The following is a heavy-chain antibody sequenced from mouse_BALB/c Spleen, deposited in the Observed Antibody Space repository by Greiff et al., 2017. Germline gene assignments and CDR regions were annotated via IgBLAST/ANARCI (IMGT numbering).Heavy chain of an antibody. CDR1: GYTFTSYW. V-gene: IGHV1-14*01. D-gene: IGHD1-2*01. Sequence: VQLQQPGAELVKPGASVKLSCKASGYTFTSYWMHWVKQKPGQGLEWIGYINPYNDGTKYNEKFKGKATLTSDKSSSTAYMELSSLTSEDSAVYYCARGDFITTAMFAYWGQGTLVTVSA. J-gene: IGHJ3*01. CDR2: INPYNDGT. CDR3: ARGDFITTAMFAY.